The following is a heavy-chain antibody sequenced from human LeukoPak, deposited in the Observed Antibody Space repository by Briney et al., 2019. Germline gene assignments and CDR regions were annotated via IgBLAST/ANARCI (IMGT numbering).Heavy chain of an antibody. J-gene: IGHJ4*02. Sequence: ASVNVSCKASGYTFASYDINWVRQATGQGLEWMGWMNPNSGNTGYAQKFQGRVTITRDTSISTAYMELSSLRSEDTAVYYCARRSDYYDSSAYYFWGQGTRVTVSS. CDR3: ARRSDYYDSSAYYF. CDR1: GYTFASYD. CDR2: MNPNSGNT. D-gene: IGHD3-22*01. V-gene: IGHV1-8*03.